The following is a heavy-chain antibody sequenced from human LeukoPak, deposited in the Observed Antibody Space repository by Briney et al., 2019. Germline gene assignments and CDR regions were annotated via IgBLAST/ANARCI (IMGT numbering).Heavy chain of an antibody. J-gene: IGHJ4*02. V-gene: IGHV4-38-2*02. CDR1: GYSISSGYY. Sequence: SETLSLTCAVSGYSISSGYYWGWLRPPPGKGLGWVASIYHTGTTYYNPSLKSRVTISLDTSKNQFSLKLSSVTAADTAVYYCGRDLGGSGSYYYEWGQGTLVTVSS. D-gene: IGHD3-10*01. CDR2: IYHTGTT. CDR3: GRDLGGSGSYYYE.